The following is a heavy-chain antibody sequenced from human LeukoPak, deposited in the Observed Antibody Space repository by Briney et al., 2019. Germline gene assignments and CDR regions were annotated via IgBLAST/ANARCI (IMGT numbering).Heavy chain of an antibody. V-gene: IGHV3-23*01. CDR2: ISYSGGST. J-gene: IGHJ5*02. CDR3: ARDQAVPGGGPDWFDP. D-gene: IGHD3-16*01. CDR1: GFSFSSYA. Sequence: GSLRLSCAASGFSFSSYAMSWVRKAPGKGLEWVSVISYSGGSTYSADSVKGRFTISRDNSKNTLFLQMNSLRAEDTAVYYCARDQAVPGGGPDWFDPWGQGTLVTVSS.